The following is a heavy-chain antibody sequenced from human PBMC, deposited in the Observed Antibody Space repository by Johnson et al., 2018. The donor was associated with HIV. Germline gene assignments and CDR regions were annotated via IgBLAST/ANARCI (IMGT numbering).Heavy chain of an antibody. J-gene: IGHJ3*02. CDR2: ISYDGSNK. Sequence: QAILVESGGGVVQPGRSLRLSCAASGFTFSSYGMHWVRQAPGKGLEWVAVISYDGSNKYYANSVKGRFTISRDNSKNTLYLQMNSLRAEDTAVYYCARVGRLPSTFDIWGQGTIVTVSS. CDR3: ARVGRLPSTFDI. V-gene: IGHV3-30*03. D-gene: IGHD3-16*01. CDR1: GFTFSSYG.